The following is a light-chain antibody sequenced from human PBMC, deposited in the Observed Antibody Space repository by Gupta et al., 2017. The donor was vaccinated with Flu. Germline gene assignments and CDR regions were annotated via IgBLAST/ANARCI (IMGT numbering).Light chain of an antibody. CDR3: AVWDDSLNGVV. V-gene: IGLV1-36*01. CDR2: YDD. J-gene: IGLJ2*01. Sequence: QSVLTQPPSVSEAPRQRVTISCSGSSFNIGNNAVNWYQQLPGKAPKVVIYYDDLLPAGVSDRFSGSNSGTSVSLAISGLRSEDEADYYCAVWDDSLNGVVFGGGTKVTVL. CDR1: SFNIGNNA.